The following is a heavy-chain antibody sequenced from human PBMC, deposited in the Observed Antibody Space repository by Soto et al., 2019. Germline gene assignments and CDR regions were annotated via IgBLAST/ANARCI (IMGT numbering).Heavy chain of an antibody. D-gene: IGHD6-13*01. V-gene: IGHV3-30*04. CDR3: ARDRSLAAADPFDY. CDR2: TSYDGSNK. CDR1: GFTFSSYA. Sequence: GGSLRLSCAASGFTFSSYAIHWVRQAPGKGLERVTVTSYDGSNKYYADSVRGRFTISRDNSKNTLYLQMNSLRAEGTAVYYCARDRSLAAADPFDYWGQGTLVTVSS. J-gene: IGHJ4*02.